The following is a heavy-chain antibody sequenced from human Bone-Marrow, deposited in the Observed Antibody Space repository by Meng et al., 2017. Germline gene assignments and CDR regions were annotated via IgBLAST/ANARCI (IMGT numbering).Heavy chain of an antibody. J-gene: IGHJ3*02. Sequence: GESLKISCAASGFTFSSYWMSWVRQAPGKGLEWVANIKQDGSEKYYVDSVKGRFTISRDNAKNSLYLQMNSLRAEDTAVYYCAKESITMIVVVITHRDDAFDIWGQGTMVTVSS. CDR3: AKESITMIVVVITHRDDAFDI. CDR1: GFTFSSYW. CDR2: IKQDGSEK. V-gene: IGHV3-7*01. D-gene: IGHD3-22*01.